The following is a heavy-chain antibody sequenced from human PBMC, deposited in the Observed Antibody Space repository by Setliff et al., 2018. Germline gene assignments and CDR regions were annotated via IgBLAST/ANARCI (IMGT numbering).Heavy chain of an antibody. CDR3: ARVGSSSWFHPDVYYYYGMDV. D-gene: IGHD6-13*01. CDR2: NSAYNGNT. Sequence: GASVKVSCKASGYTFTSYGISWVRQAPGQGLEWMGWNSAYNGNTNYAQKLQGRVTMTTDTSTSTAYMELRSLRSDDTAVYYCARVGSSSWFHPDVYYYYGMDVWGQGTTVTVSS. CDR1: GYTFTSYG. J-gene: IGHJ6*02. V-gene: IGHV1-18*01.